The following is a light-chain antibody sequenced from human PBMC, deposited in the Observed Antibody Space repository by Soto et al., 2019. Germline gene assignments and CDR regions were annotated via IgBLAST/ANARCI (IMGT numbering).Light chain of an antibody. CDR1: RSNIGAGYD. V-gene: IGLV1-40*01. J-gene: IGLJ1*01. CDR3: ESYDSSLYE. CDR2: RNN. Sequence: QSVLTNPPSVSAAPGQRVTFSCTGSRSNIGAGYDVHWYQQLPGTAPKLLIYRNNNRPSGVPDQFSGSKSGTSASLAITGLHAEDEADDKRESYDSSLYEFGTGAKVTV.